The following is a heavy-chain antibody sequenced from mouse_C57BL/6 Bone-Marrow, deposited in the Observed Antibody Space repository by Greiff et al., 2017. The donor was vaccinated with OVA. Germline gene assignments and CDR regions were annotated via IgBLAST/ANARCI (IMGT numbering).Heavy chain of an antibody. CDR1: GFTFSDYG. J-gene: IGHJ1*03. Sequence: EVHLVESGGGLVKPGGSLKLSCAASGFTFSDYGMHWVRQAPEKGLEWVAYISSGSSTIYYAAKVKGRFTISRDNAKNTLFLQMTSLRSEDTAMYYCARINYWYFDVWGTGTTVTVSS. CDR2: ISSGSSTI. CDR3: ARINYWYFDV. V-gene: IGHV5-17*01.